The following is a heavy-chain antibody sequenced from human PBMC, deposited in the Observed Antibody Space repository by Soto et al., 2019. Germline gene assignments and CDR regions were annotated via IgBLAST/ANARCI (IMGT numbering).Heavy chain of an antibody. D-gene: IGHD2-8*02. J-gene: IGHJ5*02. CDR3: VRHGTGGFRGGQYFDP. V-gene: IGHV4-39*01. Sequence: QLQLQESGPGLVKSSETLSLTCTLSGGSISSSSYYWGWIRQPPGKGLEWIGSLYYSASTYYNPSLRSRVTISADTSKNHLSLKLSSVTAADTAVYYCVRHGTGGFRGGQYFDPWGHGTLVTVSS. CDR2: LYYSAST. CDR1: GGSISSSSYY.